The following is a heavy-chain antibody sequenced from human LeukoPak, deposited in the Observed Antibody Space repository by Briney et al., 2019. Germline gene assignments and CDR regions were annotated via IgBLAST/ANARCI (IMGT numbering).Heavy chain of an antibody. CDR3: ATMQGYSYSVS. CDR1: GGAFSKTA. D-gene: IGHD5-18*01. J-gene: IGHJ4*02. CDR2: FIPFYDAT. V-gene: IGHV1-69*01. Sequence: ASVKVSCKASGGAFSKTAINWVRQAPGRGLEWMGGFIPFYDATNYAQRFQGRLTITVDGSASTAYMELTSLTSEDTAIYYCATMQGYSYSVSWGQGTLITVSS.